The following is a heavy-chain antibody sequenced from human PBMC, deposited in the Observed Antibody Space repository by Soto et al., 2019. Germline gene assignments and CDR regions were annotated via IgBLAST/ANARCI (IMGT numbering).Heavy chain of an antibody. V-gene: IGHV1-3*01. CDR3: ARVRYDFWSGYYNIGYFDY. Sequence: ASVKVSCKASGYTFTSYAMHWVRQAPGQRLEWMGWINAGNGNTKYSQKFQGRVTITRDTSASTAYMELSSLRSEDTAVYYCARVRYDFWSGYYNIGYFDYRGQGTLVTVSS. CDR1: GYTFTSYA. D-gene: IGHD3-3*01. CDR2: INAGNGNT. J-gene: IGHJ4*02.